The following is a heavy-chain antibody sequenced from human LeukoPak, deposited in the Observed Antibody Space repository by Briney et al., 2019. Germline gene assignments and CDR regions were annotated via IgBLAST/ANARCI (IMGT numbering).Heavy chain of an antibody. CDR3: ARGGRTTVTRGSLRY. J-gene: IGHJ4*02. Sequence: SETLSLTCAVYGGSFSGYYWSWIRQPPGKGLEWIGEINHSGSTNYNPSLKSRVTISVDTSKNQFSLKLSSVTAADTAVYYCARGGRTTVTRGSLRYWGQGTLVTVSS. D-gene: IGHD4-17*01. V-gene: IGHV4-34*01. CDR2: INHSGST. CDR1: GGSFSGYY.